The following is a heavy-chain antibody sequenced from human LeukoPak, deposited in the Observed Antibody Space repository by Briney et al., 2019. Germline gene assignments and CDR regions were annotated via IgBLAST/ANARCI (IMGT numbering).Heavy chain of an antibody. Sequence: SETLSLTCTVSGGSISSYYWSWIRQPAGKGLEWIGRIYTSGSTNYNPSLKSRVTMSVDTSKNQFSLKLSSVTAADTAVYYCARDGAAAGIIPNWFDPWGQGTLVTVSS. J-gene: IGHJ5*02. D-gene: IGHD6-13*01. CDR1: GGSISSYY. CDR2: IYTSGST. CDR3: ARDGAAAGIIPNWFDP. V-gene: IGHV4-4*07.